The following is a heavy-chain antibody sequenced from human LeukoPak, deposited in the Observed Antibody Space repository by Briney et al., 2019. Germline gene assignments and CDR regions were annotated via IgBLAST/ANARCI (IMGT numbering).Heavy chain of an antibody. Sequence: SVKVSCKASGGTFSSYAISWVRQAPGQGLEWMGGIIPIFGTANYAQKFQGRVTITADESTSTAYMELSSLRSEDTAVYYCAGAPKLGYCSSTSCYTADWFDPWGQGTLVTVSS. CDR3: AGAPKLGYCSSTSCYTADWFDP. D-gene: IGHD2-2*02. V-gene: IGHV1-69*13. CDR1: GGTFSSYA. CDR2: IIPIFGTA. J-gene: IGHJ5*02.